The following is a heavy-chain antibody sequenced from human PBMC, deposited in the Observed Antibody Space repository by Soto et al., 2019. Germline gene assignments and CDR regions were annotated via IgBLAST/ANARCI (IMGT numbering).Heavy chain of an antibody. V-gene: IGHV1-69*12. D-gene: IGHD2-8*02. CDR2: IIPIFGTA. CDR1: GGTFSSYA. Sequence: QVQLVQSGAEVKKPGSSVKVSCKASGGTFSSYAISWVRQAPGQGLEWMGGIIPIFGTANYAQKFQGRVTITADESTSTAYMGLSSLRSEDTAGYCCARSVLGRPHFDSWGQGTLVTVSS. CDR3: ARSVLGRPHFDS. J-gene: IGHJ4*02.